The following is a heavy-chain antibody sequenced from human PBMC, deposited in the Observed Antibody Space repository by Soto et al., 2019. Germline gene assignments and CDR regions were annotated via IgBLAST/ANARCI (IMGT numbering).Heavy chain of an antibody. D-gene: IGHD3-10*01. V-gene: IGHV4-31*03. Sequence: SETMSLTCTVAGGYIISGGYYWSWINQHPGKGLEWIGYIYYSGSTYYNPSLKSRVTISVDTSKNQFSLKLSSVTAADTAVYYCARVRESQHRFDYWGQGTLVTVSS. J-gene: IGHJ4*02. CDR1: GGYIISGGYY. CDR3: ARVRESQHRFDY. CDR2: IYYSGST.